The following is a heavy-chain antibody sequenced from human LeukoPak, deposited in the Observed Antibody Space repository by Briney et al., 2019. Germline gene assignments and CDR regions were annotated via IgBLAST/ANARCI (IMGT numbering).Heavy chain of an antibody. D-gene: IGHD1-26*01. Sequence: SETLSLTCTVSGGSISSYYWSWIRQPPGKGLEWIGYIYYSGSTNYNPSLKSRVTISVDTSKNQFSLKLSSVTAADPAVYYCARDSGAIVGASMSHFDYWGQGTLVTVSS. J-gene: IGHJ4*02. CDR2: IYYSGST. CDR3: ARDSGAIVGASMSHFDY. CDR1: GGSISSYY. V-gene: IGHV4-59*01.